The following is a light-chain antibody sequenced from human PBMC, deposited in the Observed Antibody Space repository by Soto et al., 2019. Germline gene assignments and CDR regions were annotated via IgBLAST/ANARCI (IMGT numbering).Light chain of an antibody. V-gene: IGKV3-20*01. Sequence: IVLTQSPGTLSLSPGERDTLSCRASQSVSSSYLAWYQQKPGQAPRLLIYGASSRATGIPDRFSGSGYGTAFTLTISRLEPEDFAVEYCQQYGSSPWTFGQGTKVEIK. CDR2: GAS. CDR3: QQYGSSPWT. J-gene: IGKJ1*01. CDR1: QSVSSSY.